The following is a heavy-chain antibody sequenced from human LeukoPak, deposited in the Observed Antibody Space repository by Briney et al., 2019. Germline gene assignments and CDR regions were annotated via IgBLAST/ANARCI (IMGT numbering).Heavy chain of an antibody. Sequence: GGSLRLSCAASGFTVSSNYMNWVRQAPGKGLEWVSVIYSGGSTYYADSVKGRFTISRDNSKNTLYLQMNSLRAEDTAVYYCARDWGCIDTRCYLGMDVWGQGTTVTVSS. J-gene: IGHJ6*02. V-gene: IGHV3-66*01. CDR2: IYSGGST. D-gene: IGHD2-2*01. CDR1: GFTVSSNY. CDR3: ARDWGCIDTRCYLGMDV.